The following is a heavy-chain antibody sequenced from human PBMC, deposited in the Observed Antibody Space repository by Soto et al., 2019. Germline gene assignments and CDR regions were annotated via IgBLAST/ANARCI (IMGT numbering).Heavy chain of an antibody. Sequence: GGSLRLSCAGSGFTFSSYWMDWVRQAPGRGLEWLANINQDGSEKYYVDSVKGRFTISRDNARNSVYLQMNSLRAEDTAVYYCARSLDYWGQGTLVTVSS. V-gene: IGHV3-7*03. J-gene: IGHJ4*02. CDR1: GFTFSSYW. CDR3: ARSLDY. CDR2: INQDGSEK.